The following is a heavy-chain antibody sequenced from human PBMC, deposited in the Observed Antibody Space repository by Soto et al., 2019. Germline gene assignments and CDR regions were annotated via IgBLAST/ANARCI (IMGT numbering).Heavy chain of an antibody. J-gene: IGHJ5*02. D-gene: IGHD6-6*01. CDR1: GGSISSSSYY. V-gene: IGHV4-39*01. CDR3: ARGGRAARLNWFDP. CDR2: IYYSGST. Sequence: SETLSLTCTVSGGSISSSSYYWGWIRQPPGKGLEWIGSIYYSGSTYYNPSLKSRVTISVDTSKNQFSLKLSSVTAADTAVYYCARGGRAARLNWFDPWGQGTLVTVSS.